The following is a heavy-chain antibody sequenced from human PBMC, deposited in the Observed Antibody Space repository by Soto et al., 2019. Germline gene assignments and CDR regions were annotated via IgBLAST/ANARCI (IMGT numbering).Heavy chain of an antibody. D-gene: IGHD3-3*01. CDR3: ARAPPGEWLLYVDY. Sequence: SETLSLTCTVSGGSISSGGYYRSWIRQHPGKGLEWIGYIYYSGSTYYNPSLKSRVTISVDTSKNQFSLKLSSVTAADTAVYYCARAPPGEWLLYVDYWGQGTLVTVSS. J-gene: IGHJ4*02. CDR1: GGSISSGGYY. V-gene: IGHV4-31*03. CDR2: IYYSGST.